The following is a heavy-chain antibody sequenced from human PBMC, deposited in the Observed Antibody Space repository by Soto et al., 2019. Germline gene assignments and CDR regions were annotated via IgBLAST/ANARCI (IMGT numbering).Heavy chain of an antibody. CDR3: ARGRVVRGVIRWFDP. CDR2: MNPNSGNT. V-gene: IGHV1-8*02. Sequence: ASVKVSCKASGYTFTSYGISWVRQATGQGLEWMGWMNPNSGNTGYAQKFQGRVTMTRNTSISTAYMELSSLRAEDTAVYYCARGRVVRGVIRWFDPWGQGTLVTVSS. J-gene: IGHJ5*02. D-gene: IGHD3-10*01. CDR1: GYTFTSYG.